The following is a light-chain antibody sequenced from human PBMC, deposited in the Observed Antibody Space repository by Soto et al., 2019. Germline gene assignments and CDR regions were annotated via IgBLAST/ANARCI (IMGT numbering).Light chain of an antibody. J-gene: IGKJ1*01. Sequence: ERVMTQSPATLSVSPGDRATLSCRASESVTSSSAWYQQKPGQPPRLLIYAASTRATDVPARFSGSGSGTDFTLTISRLEPEDFAVYYCQQYGGSRGTFGQGTKVDIK. CDR3: QQYGGSRGT. V-gene: IGKV3-15*01. CDR1: ESVTSS. CDR2: AAS.